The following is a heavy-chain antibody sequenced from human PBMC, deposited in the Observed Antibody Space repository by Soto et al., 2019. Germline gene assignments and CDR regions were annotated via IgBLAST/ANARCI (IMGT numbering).Heavy chain of an antibody. Sequence: SETLSLTCTVSGGSVSSGTYYWSWIRQPPGKGLEWIGYSYYSGSTNYNPSLKSRVTISVDTSKNQFSLKLSSVTAADTAVYYCARDPWFDPWGQ. CDR3: ARDPWFDP. J-gene: IGHJ5*02. CDR1: GGSVSSGTYY. V-gene: IGHV4-61*01. CDR2: SYYSGST.